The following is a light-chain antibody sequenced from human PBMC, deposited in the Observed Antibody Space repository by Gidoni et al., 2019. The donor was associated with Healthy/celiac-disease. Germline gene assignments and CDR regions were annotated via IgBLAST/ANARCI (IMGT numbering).Light chain of an antibody. V-gene: IGKV3-20*01. CDR3: QQYGSSPLT. CDR1: QSVSSSY. Sequence: EIVFTQSPGTLSLSPGERATLSCRASQSVSSSYLAWYQQKPGQAPRLLIYGASSRPTGIPDRFSGSGSGTDFTLTISRLEPEDFAVYYCQQYGSSPLTFGGGTKVEIK. J-gene: IGKJ4*01. CDR2: GAS.